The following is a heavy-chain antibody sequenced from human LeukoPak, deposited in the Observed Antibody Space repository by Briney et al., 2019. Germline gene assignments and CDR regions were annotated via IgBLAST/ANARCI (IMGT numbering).Heavy chain of an antibody. CDR3: ARGAYYYDSSGYRDY. J-gene: IGHJ4*02. CDR2: ISSSGSTI. V-gene: IGHV3-48*03. Sequence: GSLRLSCAPPGFTFSSYEMNWVRQAPGKGLEWVSYISSSGSTIYYADSVKGRFTISRDNAKNSLYLQMNSLRAEDTAVYYCARGAYYYDSSGYRDYWGQGTLVTVPS. CDR1: GFTFSSYE. D-gene: IGHD3-22*01.